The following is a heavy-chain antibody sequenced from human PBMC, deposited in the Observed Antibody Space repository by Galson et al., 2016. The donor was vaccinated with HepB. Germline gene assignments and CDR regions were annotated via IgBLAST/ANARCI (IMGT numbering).Heavy chain of an antibody. CDR2: SGSGGHT. J-gene: IGHJ4*02. CDR3: AKSVLEYDILTGYYRRGADY. Sequence: SLRLSCAASGFTVRSYPMSWVRQAPGKGLEWVSSSGSGGHTYYADSVKGRFTISRDNSKNTLFLQMHSLRADDTAVYYCAKSVLEYDILTGYYRRGADYWGQGTLVTVSS. V-gene: IGHV3-23*01. D-gene: IGHD3-9*01. CDR1: GFTVRSYP.